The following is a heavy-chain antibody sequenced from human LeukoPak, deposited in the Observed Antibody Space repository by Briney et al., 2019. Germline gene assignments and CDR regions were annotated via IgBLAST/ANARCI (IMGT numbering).Heavy chain of an antibody. CDR3: AREGGAVAGTFDY. V-gene: IGHV3-33*01. CDR1: GFTFSSYG. CDR2: IWYDGSNK. Sequence: GRSLRLSCAASGFTFSSYGMHWVRQAPGKGLEWVAVIWYDGSNKYYADSVKGRFTISRDNSKNTLYLQMNSLRAEDTAVNYCAREGGAVAGTFDYWGQGTLVTVSS. D-gene: IGHD6-19*01. J-gene: IGHJ4*02.